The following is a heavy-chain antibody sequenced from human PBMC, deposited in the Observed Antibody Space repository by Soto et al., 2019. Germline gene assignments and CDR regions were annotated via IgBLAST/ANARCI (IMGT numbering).Heavy chain of an antibody. Sequence: EVQLVESGGGLVKPVGSLRLSCAASGFTFSSYSMNWVRQAPGKGLEWVSSISSSSSYIYYADSVKGRFTISRDNAKNSLYLQMNSLRAEDTAVYYCARDRGIATDYGMDVWGQGTTVTVSS. J-gene: IGHJ6*02. CDR3: ARDRGIATDYGMDV. D-gene: IGHD6-13*01. CDR2: ISSSSSYI. CDR1: GFTFSSYS. V-gene: IGHV3-21*01.